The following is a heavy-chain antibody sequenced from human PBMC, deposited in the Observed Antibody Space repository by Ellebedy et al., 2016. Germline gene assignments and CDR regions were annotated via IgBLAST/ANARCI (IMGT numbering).Heavy chain of an antibody. CDR3: ARRGDVPTSYFYGMDV. CDR1: GYSFTSYW. CDR2: IYPGDSDA. D-gene: IGHD4-11*01. J-gene: IGHJ6*02. Sequence: GESLKISCKGSGYSFTSYWIGWVRQMPGKGLEWVAIIYPGDSDARYSPSFQGQVTISADKSISTAYLQWNSLKASDTGIYYCARRGDVPTSYFYGMDVWGPGTTVTVSS. V-gene: IGHV5-51*01.